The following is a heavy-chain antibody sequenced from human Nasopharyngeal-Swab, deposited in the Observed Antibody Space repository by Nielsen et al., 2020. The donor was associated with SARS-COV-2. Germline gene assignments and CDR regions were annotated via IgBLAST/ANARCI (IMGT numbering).Heavy chain of an antibody. J-gene: IGHJ4*02. CDR1: GFTFSSYG. CDR3: ARGPYSGYVDY. CDR2: IWYDGSNK. D-gene: IGHD1-26*01. V-gene: IGHV3-33*01. Sequence: GESLKISCAASGFTFSSYGMHWVRQAPGKGLEWVAVIWYDGSNKYYADSVKGRFTISRDNSKNTLYLQMNSLRAEDTAVYYCARGPYSGYVDYWGQGTLVTVSS.